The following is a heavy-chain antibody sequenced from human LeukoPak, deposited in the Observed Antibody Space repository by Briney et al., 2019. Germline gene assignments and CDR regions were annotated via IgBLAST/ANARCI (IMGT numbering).Heavy chain of an antibody. D-gene: IGHD2-15*01. CDR1: GYTFTSYG. V-gene: IGHV1-18*01. J-gene: IGHJ5*02. CDR2: ISAYNGNT. CDR3: ANGNLGHCSGGSCSAWFDP. Sequence: VKVSCKASGYTFTSYGISWARQAPGQGLEWMGWISAYNGNTNYAQKLQGRVTMTTDTSTSTAYMELRSLRSDDTAVYYCANGNLGHCSGGSCSAWFDPWGQGTLVTVSS.